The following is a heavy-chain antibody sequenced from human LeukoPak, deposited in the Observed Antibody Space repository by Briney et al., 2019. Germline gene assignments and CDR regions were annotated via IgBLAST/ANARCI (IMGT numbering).Heavy chain of an antibody. D-gene: IGHD5-24*01. J-gene: IGHJ3*01. CDR2: ISSGGSA. CDR1: GFTFSSYA. CDR3: ARGSSRDGYTS. Sequence: GGSLRLSCAASGFTFSSYAMTWVRQAPGKGLEWVSSISSGGSAFYTDSVKGRFTISRDNSQNTLYLQMNSLRAEDTAVYYCARGSSRDGYTSWGQGTMVTVSS. V-gene: IGHV3-23*01.